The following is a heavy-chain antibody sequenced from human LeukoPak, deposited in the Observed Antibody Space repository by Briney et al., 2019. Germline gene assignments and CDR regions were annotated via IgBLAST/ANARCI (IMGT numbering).Heavy chain of an antibody. Sequence: PSETLSPTCTVSGGSISSSSYYWGWIRQPPGKELEWIGSIYYSGSTYYNPSLKSRVTISVDTSKNQFSLKLSSVTAADTAVYYCARHPIAVAVCWFDPWGQGTLVTVSS. V-gene: IGHV4-39*01. CDR1: GGSISSSSYY. CDR3: ARHPIAVAVCWFDP. J-gene: IGHJ5*02. CDR2: IYYSGST. D-gene: IGHD6-19*01.